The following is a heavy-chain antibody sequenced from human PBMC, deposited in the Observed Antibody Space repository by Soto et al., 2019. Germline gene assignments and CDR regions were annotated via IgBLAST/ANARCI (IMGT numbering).Heavy chain of an antibody. J-gene: IGHJ4*02. CDR3: ARAEGPLDD. Sequence: SETLSLTCAVYGGSFSGYYWSWIRQPPGKGLEWIGEINHSGSTNYNPSLKSRVTISVDTSKNQFSLKLSSVTAADTAVYYCARAEGPLDDWGKGTLVTVSS. V-gene: IGHV4-34*01. CDR1: GGSFSGYY. CDR2: INHSGST.